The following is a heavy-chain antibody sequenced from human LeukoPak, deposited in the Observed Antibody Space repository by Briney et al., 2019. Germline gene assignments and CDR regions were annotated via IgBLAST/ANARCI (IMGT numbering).Heavy chain of an antibody. Sequence: GGSLRLSCAASGFTFSSYAMHWVRQAPGKGLEWVAVVSYDGSNKFYAESVKGRFTISRDNSKNTLYLQMNSLRAEDTAVYYCARERGYSSSWSGDGYFDYWGQGTLVTVSS. D-gene: IGHD6-13*01. J-gene: IGHJ4*02. V-gene: IGHV3-30-3*01. CDR2: VSYDGSNK. CDR1: GFTFSSYA. CDR3: ARERGYSSSWSGDGYFDY.